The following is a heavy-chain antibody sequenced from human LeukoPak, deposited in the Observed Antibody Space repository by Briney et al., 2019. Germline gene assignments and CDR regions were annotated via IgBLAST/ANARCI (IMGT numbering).Heavy chain of an antibody. D-gene: IGHD2-2*01. Sequence: SETLSLTCTVSGGSISSSSYYWGWIRQPPGKGLEWIGSIYYSGSTYYNPSLKSRVTISVDTSKNQFSLKLSSVTAADTAVYYCARLVVPAASEIDPWGQGTLVTVSS. CDR2: IYYSGST. CDR1: GGSISSSSYY. CDR3: ARLVVPAASEIDP. V-gene: IGHV4-39*01. J-gene: IGHJ5*02.